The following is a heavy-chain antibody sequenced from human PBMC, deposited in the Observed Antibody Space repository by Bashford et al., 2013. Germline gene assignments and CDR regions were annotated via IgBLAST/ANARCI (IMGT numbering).Heavy chain of an antibody. CDR3: ARHKRGVNAFDI. J-gene: IGHJ3*02. Sequence: ETLSLTCAVYGGSFSGYYWSWIRQPPGKGLEWIAEIIHSGSTSYNSSLKSRATISADTPNNQFSLRLSSVTAADTAVYYCARHKRGVNAFDIWGQGDNGHRLL. CDR1: GGSFSGYY. D-gene: IGHD2-8*01. V-gene: IGHV4-34*12. CDR2: IIHSGST.